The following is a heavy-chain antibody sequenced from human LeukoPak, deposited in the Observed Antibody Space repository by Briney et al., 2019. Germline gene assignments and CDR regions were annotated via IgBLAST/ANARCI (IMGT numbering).Heavy chain of an antibody. CDR2: IIPIFGTA. D-gene: IGHD3-22*01. CDR3: ARAPDSSGYYLYYFDY. CDR1: GGTFSSYA. V-gene: IGHV1-69*13. J-gene: IGHJ4*02. Sequence: GASVKVSCKASGGTFSSYAISWVRQAPGQGLEWMGGIIPIFGTASYAQKFQGRVTITADESTSTAYMELSSLRSEDTAVYYCARAPDSSGYYLYYFDYWGQGTLVTVSS.